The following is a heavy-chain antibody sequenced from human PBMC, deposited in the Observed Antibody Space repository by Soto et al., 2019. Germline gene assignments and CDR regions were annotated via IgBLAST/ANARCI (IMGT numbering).Heavy chain of an antibody. CDR1: GFTFTNAW. J-gene: IGHJ3*02. CDR3: TTGPNLRPLAAFDI. Sequence: VQLVESGGGLVKPGGSLRLSCAASGFTFTNAWMTWVRQGPGKGLECVGRIKSKSDGGTIDYAAPVKGRFTISRDDSKNTLYLQMNSLKTEDTAVYYCTTGPNLRPLAAFDIWGQGTVVTVSS. CDR2: IKSKSDGGTI. V-gene: IGHV3-15*01.